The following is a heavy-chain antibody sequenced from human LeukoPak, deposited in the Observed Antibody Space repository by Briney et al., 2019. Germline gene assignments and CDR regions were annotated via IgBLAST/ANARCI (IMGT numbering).Heavy chain of an antibody. D-gene: IGHD3-22*01. CDR3: ARDSRIYYDSSGSHLDY. J-gene: IGHJ4*02. CDR1: GGSISSSSYY. Sequence: SETLSLTCTVSGGSISSSSYYWGWIRQPPGNGLEWIGSIYYSGSTYYNPSLKSRVTISVDTSKNQFSLKLSSVTAADTAVYYCARDSRIYYDSSGSHLDYWGQGTLVTVSS. V-gene: IGHV4-39*02. CDR2: IYYSGST.